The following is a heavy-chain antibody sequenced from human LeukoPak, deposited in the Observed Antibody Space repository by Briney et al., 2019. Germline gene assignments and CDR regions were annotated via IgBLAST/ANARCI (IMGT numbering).Heavy chain of an antibody. CDR1: GYTFTSYD. D-gene: IGHD3-10*01. CDR3: ARPLDGNFGESLYFQH. Sequence: ASVKVSCKASGYTFTSYDINWVRQATGQGLEWMGWMNPNSGNTGYAQKFQGRVTMTRNTSISTAYMELSSLRSEDTAVYYCARPLDGNFGESLYFQHWGQGTLVTVSS. V-gene: IGHV1-8*01. CDR2: MNPNSGNT. J-gene: IGHJ1*01.